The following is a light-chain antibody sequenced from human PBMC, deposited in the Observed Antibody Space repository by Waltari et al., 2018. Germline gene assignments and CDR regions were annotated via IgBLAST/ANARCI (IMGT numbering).Light chain of an antibody. CDR3: QMYVRLPVT. V-gene: IGKV3-20*01. J-gene: IGKJ1*01. Sequence: EIVLTQSPGTLALSPGERATLSCRASQSVGRALAWYHQKPGQAPRLLIYDASSRATGISDKFSGSGSGTDFSLTINRVEPEDFAVYFCQMYVRLPVTFGQGTKVEVK. CDR1: QSVGRA. CDR2: DAS.